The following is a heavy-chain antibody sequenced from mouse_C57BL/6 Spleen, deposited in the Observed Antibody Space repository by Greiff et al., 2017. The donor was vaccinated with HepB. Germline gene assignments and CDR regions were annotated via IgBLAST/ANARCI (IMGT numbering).Heavy chain of an antibody. Sequence: EVKLMESGGGLVQPGGSLKLSCAASGFTFSDYGMAWVRQAPRKGPEWVAFISNLAYSIYYAEPVTGRFTISRANAKNTLYLEMSSLRSEDTAMYYCARERSMDYWGQGTSVTVSS. CDR2: ISNLAYSI. CDR3: ARERSMDY. J-gene: IGHJ4*01. CDR1: GFTFSDYG. D-gene: IGHD1-1*01. V-gene: IGHV5-15*01.